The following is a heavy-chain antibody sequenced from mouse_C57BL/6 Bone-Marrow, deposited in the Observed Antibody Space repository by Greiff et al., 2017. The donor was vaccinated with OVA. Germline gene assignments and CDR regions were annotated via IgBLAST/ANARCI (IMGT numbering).Heavy chain of an antibody. V-gene: IGHV5-6*01. CDR1: GFTFSSYG. CDR2: ISSGGSYT. CDR3: ARLGWDGY. D-gene: IGHD4-1*01. J-gene: IGHJ2*01. Sequence: EVQRVESGGDLVKPGGSLKLSCAASGFTFSSYGMSWVRQTPDKRLEWVATISSGGSYTYYPDSVKGRFTISRDNAKNTLYLQMSSLKSEDTAMYYCARLGWDGYWGQGTTLTVSS.